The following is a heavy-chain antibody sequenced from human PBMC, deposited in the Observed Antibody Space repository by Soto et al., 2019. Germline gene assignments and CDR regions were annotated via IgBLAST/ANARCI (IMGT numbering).Heavy chain of an antibody. CDR2: MNTNSGNT. Sequence: QVQLVQSGAEVKKPGASVKVSCKASGYTFTSYDINWVRQATGQGLEWMGWMNTNSGNTGYAQKFQGRVTMTRNTSISTAYMELSSLRSEDTAVYYCARGRGRIRNRDPPLLWPWGQGTLVTVSS. J-gene: IGHJ5*02. V-gene: IGHV1-8*01. D-gene: IGHD2-21*01. CDR1: GYTFTSYD. CDR3: ARGRGRIRNRDPPLLWP.